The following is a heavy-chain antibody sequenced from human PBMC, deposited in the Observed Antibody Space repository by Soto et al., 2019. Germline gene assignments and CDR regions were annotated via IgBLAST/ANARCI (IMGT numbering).Heavy chain of an antibody. J-gene: IGHJ3*02. V-gene: IGHV1-18*01. D-gene: IGHD3-3*01. CDR2: ISAYNGNT. CDR3: ARDRTIFGVVTSDDAFDI. Sequence: VSVKVSCKASGYTFTSYGISWVRQAPGQGLEWMGWISAYNGNTNYAQKLQGRVTMTTDTSTSTAYMELRSLRSDDTAVYYCARDRTIFGVVTSDDAFDIWGQGTMVTVSS. CDR1: GYTFTSYG.